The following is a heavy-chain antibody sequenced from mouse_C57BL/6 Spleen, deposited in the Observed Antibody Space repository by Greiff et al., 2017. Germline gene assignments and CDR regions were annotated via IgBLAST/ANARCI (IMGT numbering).Heavy chain of an antibody. D-gene: IGHD1-1*01. CDR1: GYTFTSYW. CDR3: ARGGSSYLFDY. CDR2: IDPSDSYT. Sequence: VKLQQPGAELVKPGASVKLSCKASGYTFTSYWMQWVKQRPGQGLEWIGEIDPSDSYTNYNQKFKGKATLTVDTSSSTAYMQLSSLTSEDSAVYYCARGGSSYLFDYWGQGTTLTVSS. J-gene: IGHJ2*01. V-gene: IGHV1-50*01.